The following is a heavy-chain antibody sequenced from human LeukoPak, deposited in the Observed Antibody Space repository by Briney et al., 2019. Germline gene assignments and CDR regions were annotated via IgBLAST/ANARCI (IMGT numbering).Heavy chain of an antibody. D-gene: IGHD1-26*01. CDR3: AKDGDSGFPPYYMDV. CDR2: ISYDGSNK. J-gene: IGHJ6*03. CDR1: GFTFSSYA. V-gene: IGHV3-30*04. Sequence: QPGRSLRLSCAASGFTFSSYAMHWVRQAPGKGLEWVAVISYDGSNKYYADSVKGRFTISRDNSKNTLYLQMNSLRAEDTAVYYCAKDGDSGFPPYYMDVWGKGTTVTVSS.